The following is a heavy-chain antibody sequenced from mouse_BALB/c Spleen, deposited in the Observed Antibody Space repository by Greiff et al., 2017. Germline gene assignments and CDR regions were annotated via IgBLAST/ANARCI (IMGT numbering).Heavy chain of an antibody. CDR2: INPYNGDT. J-gene: IGHJ4*01. D-gene: IGHD2-14*01. V-gene: IGHV1-37*01. Sequence: EVKLVESGPELVKPGASVKISCKASGYSFTGYFMNWVKQSHGKSLEWIGRINPYNGDTFYNQKFKGKATLTVDKSSSTAHMELLSLTSEDSAVYYCGRSGEVRRPYYAMDYWGQGTSVTVSS. CDR1: GYSFTGYF. CDR3: GRSGEVRRPYYAMDY.